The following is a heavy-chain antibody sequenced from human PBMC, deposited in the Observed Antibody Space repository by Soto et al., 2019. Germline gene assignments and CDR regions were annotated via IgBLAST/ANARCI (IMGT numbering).Heavy chain of an antibody. CDR2: ISSSSSTI. D-gene: IGHD6-19*01. J-gene: IGHJ4*02. CDR3: ARDQADYRGGWPIDY. V-gene: IGHV3-48*01. Sequence: PGGSLRLSCAASGFTFCSYSMNWVRQAPGKGLEWVSYISSSSSTIYYADSVKGRFTISRDNAKNSLYLQMNSLRAEDTAVYYCARDQADYRGGWPIDYWGQGTLVTVSS. CDR1: GFTFCSYS.